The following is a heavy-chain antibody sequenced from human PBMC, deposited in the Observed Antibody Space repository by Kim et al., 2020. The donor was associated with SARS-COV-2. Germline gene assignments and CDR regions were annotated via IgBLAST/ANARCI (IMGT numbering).Heavy chain of an antibody. V-gene: IGHV1-69*04. J-gene: IGHJ4*02. CDR3: ARQVHCSSTSCYPFDY. D-gene: IGHD2-2*01. Sequence: SVKVSCKASGGTFSSYAISWVRQAPGQGLEWMGRTIPILGIANYAQKFQGRVTITADKSTSTAYMELSSLRSEDTAVYYCARQVHCSSTSCYPFDYLGQ. CDR1: GGTFSSYA. CDR2: TIPILGIA.